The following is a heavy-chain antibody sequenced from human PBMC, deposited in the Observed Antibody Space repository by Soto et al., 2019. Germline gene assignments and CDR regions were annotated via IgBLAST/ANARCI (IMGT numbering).Heavy chain of an antibody. CDR1: GGSFSGYY. J-gene: IGHJ4*02. CDR2: INHSGST. D-gene: IGHD2-15*01. V-gene: IGHV4-34*01. Sequence: SETLSLTCAVYGGSFSGYYWSWIRQPPGKGLEWIGEINHSGSTNYNPSLKSRVTISVDTSKNQFSLKLSSVTAADTAVYYCARSRLLVAATPYFDYWGQGTLVTVSS. CDR3: ARSRLLVAATPYFDY.